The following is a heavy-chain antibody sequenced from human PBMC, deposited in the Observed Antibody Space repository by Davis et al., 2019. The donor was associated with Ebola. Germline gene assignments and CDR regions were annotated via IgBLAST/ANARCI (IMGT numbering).Heavy chain of an antibody. CDR1: GVTFSNYG. Sequence: GESLKISCTTSGVTFSNYGMHWVRQAPGKGLQWVSIMYSGGTTYYADSVKGRFTISRDSSKNTVYLQMNNLRAEDTAVYYCARGDFYYGVDVWGQGTTVTVSS. J-gene: IGHJ6*02. V-gene: IGHV3-53*01. CDR3: ARGDFYYGVDV. CDR2: MYSGGTT.